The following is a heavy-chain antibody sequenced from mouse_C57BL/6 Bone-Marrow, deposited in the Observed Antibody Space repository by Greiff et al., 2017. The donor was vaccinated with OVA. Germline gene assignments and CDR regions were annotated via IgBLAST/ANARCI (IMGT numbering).Heavy chain of an antibody. CDR1: GYTFTSYW. Sequence: QVQLQQPGAELVKPGASVKLSCQASGYTFTSYWMQWVQQRPGQGLEWIGEIDPSDSYTNYTQKFKGKATLTVDTSSSTAYLQLSSLTSEDSAVYYCARLAAGYYFDYWGQGTTLTVSS. D-gene: IGHD3-1*01. J-gene: IGHJ2*01. CDR2: IDPSDSYT. V-gene: IGHV1-50*01. CDR3: ARLAAGYYFDY.